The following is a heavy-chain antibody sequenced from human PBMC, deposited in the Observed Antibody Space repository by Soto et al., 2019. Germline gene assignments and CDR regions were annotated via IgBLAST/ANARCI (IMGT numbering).Heavy chain of an antibody. D-gene: IGHD3-10*01. V-gene: IGHV1-46*03. CDR2: INPSGGST. Sequence: QVQLVQSGAEVKKPGASVKVSCKASGYTFTSYYMHWVRQAPGQGLEWMGIINPSGGSTSYAQKCQGRVTMTRDTSTSTVYMELSSLRSEETAVYYCARLEDYDGSGSYLGDVWGQGTTVTVSS. CDR1: GYTFTSYY. J-gene: IGHJ6*02. CDR3: ARLEDYDGSGSYLGDV.